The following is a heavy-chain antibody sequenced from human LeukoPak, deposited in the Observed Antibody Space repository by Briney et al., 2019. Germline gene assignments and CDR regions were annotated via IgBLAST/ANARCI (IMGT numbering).Heavy chain of an antibody. V-gene: IGHV3-23*01. CDR3: AIDGIAAAGTGYFDY. CDR1: GFTFSSYA. D-gene: IGHD6-13*01. J-gene: IGHJ4*02. CDR2: ISGSGGST. Sequence: GGSLRLSCAASGFTFSSYAMSWVRQAPGKGLEWVSAISGSGGSTYYADSVKGRFTISRDNSKNTLYLQMNSLRAEDTAVYYCAIDGIAAAGTGYFDYWGQGTLVTVSS.